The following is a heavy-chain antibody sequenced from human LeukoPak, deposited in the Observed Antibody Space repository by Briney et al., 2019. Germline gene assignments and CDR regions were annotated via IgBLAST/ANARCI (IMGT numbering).Heavy chain of an antibody. CDR1: GFTFSSYA. J-gene: IGHJ4*02. D-gene: IGHD6-13*01. V-gene: IGHV3-23*01. Sequence: GGSLRLSCAASGFTFSSYALSWVRQAPGKGLEWVSAISGSGGSTYYADSVKGRFTISRDNSKNTLYLQMNSLRAEDTAIYYCARGGSSSWYYSLFDYWGQGTLVTVSS. CDR3: ARGGSSSWYYSLFDY. CDR2: ISGSGGST.